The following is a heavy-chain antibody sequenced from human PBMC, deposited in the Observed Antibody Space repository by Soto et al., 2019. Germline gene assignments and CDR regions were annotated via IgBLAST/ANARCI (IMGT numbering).Heavy chain of an antibody. CDR1: GGSIRGYY. CDR2: IYSSGNT. CDR3: ARDYYDSSESMDV. V-gene: IGHV4-59*01. Sequence: QVQLQQSGPGLVKPSETLSLTCTVSGGSIRGYYWAWIRQPPGKGLEWIGYIYSSGNTDYNPSLKSRVTISTDMSKNQVSLTLKSVTAADTAMYYCARDYYDSSESMDVWGQGTTVTVSS. D-gene: IGHD3-22*01. J-gene: IGHJ6*02.